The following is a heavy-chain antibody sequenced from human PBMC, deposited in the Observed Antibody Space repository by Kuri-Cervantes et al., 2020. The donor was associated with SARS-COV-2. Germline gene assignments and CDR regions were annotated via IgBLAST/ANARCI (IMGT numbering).Heavy chain of an antibody. V-gene: IGHV1-69*10. CDR2: IIPIFGIA. J-gene: IGHJ4*02. CDR3: ARDRLLWFGEPIDY. D-gene: IGHD3-10*01. CDR1: GGTFSSYA. Sequence: SVKVSCKASGGTFSSYAISWVRQAPGQGLEWMGGIIPIFGIANYAQKFQGRVTMTEDTSTDTAYMELSSLRSDDTAVYYCARDRLLWFGEPIDYWGQGTLVTVSS.